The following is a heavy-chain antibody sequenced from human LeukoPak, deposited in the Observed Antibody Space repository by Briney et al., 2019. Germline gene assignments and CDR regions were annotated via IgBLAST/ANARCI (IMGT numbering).Heavy chain of an antibody. D-gene: IGHD3-22*01. CDR1: GFTASSNY. V-gene: IGHV3-66*01. CDR3: ARDTYYYDSSGYYVDY. Sequence: GGSLRLSCAASGFTASSNYMSWVRQAPGKGLEWVSVIYSGGSTYYADSVKGRFTISRDNSKNTLYLQMNSLRAEDTAVYYCARDTYYYDSSGYYVDYWGQGTLVTVSS. CDR2: IYSGGST. J-gene: IGHJ4*02.